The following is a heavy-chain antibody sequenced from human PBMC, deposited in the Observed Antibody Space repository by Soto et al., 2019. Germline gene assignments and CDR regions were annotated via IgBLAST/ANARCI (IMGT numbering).Heavy chain of an antibody. CDR2: ISYDGSNK. Sequence: QVQLVESGGGVVQPGRSLRLSCAASGFTFSSYGMHWVRQAPGKGLEWVAVISYDGSNKYYADSVKGRFTISRDNSKNTLYLQMNSLRAEDTVVYYCAKDGDDSSGYYYGPGYWGQGTLVTVSS. J-gene: IGHJ4*02. V-gene: IGHV3-30*18. CDR3: AKDGDDSSGYYYGPGY. D-gene: IGHD3-22*01. CDR1: GFTFSSYG.